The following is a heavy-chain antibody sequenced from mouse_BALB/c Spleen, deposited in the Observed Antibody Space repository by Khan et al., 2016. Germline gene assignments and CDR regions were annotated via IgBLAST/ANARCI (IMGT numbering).Heavy chain of an antibody. CDR3: ASSCGNFDY. Sequence: QIQLVQSGPELKKPGETVKISCKASGYTFTNYGMNWVKQAPGNGLKWMGWINTNTGETTYAEEFKGRFAFSLETSASTAYLQINNLKKEDTATYFCASSCGNFDYWGQGTTLTVSS. J-gene: IGHJ2*01. CDR1: GYTFTNYG. D-gene: IGHD1-1*01. V-gene: IGHV9-3*02. CDR2: INTNTGET.